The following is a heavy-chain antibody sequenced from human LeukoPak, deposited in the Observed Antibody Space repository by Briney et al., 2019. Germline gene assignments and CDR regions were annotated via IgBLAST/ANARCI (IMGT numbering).Heavy chain of an antibody. CDR3: ARYLIVAAAFDY. CDR2: IYYSGST. D-gene: IGHD2-15*01. J-gene: IGHJ4*02. CDR1: GGSISSGGYY. V-gene: IGHV4-31*03. Sequence: KPSQTLSLTCTVSGGSISSGGYYWSWIRQHPGKGLEWIGYIYYSGSTYYNPSLKSRVTISVDTSKNQFSLKLSSVTAADTAVYYCARYLIVAAAFDYWGQGNLVTVSS.